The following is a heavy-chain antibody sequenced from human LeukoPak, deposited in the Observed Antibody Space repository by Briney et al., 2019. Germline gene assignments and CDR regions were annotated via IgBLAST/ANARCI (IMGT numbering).Heavy chain of an antibody. V-gene: IGHV1-2*02. Sequence: GASVKVSCKASGYTFTGYYMHWVRQAPGQGLEWMGWINPNSGGTNYAQKFRGRVTMTRDTSISTAYMELSRLRSDDTAVYYCAGSQYSRGYFDYWGQGTLVTVSS. D-gene: IGHD6-6*01. CDR1: GYTFTGYY. J-gene: IGHJ4*02. CDR3: AGSQYSRGYFDY. CDR2: INPNSGGT.